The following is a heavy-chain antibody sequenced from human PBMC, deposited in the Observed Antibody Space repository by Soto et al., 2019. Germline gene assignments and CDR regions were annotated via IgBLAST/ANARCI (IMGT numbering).Heavy chain of an antibody. Sequence: AASVKVSCKASGFTFTSSAVQWVRPARGQRLEWIGWIVVGSGNTNYAQKFQERVTITRDMSTSTAYMELSGLRSEDTAVYYCAAAHYYDSSGYYYQSDYWGQGTLVTVS. J-gene: IGHJ4*02. D-gene: IGHD3-22*01. CDR2: IVVGSGNT. CDR1: GFTFTSSA. CDR3: AAAHYYDSSGYYYQSDY. V-gene: IGHV1-58*01.